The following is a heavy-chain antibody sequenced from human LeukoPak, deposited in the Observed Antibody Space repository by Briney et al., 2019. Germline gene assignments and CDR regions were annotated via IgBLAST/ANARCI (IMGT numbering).Heavy chain of an antibody. D-gene: IGHD3-10*01. Sequence: SVKVSCKASGGTFSSYAISWVRQAPGQGLEWMGRIIPILGIANYAQKFQGRVTITADKSTSTAYMELSSLRSDDTAVYYCARGSTYYYGSGSPDLDYWGQGTLVTVSS. CDR2: IIPILGIA. J-gene: IGHJ4*02. V-gene: IGHV1-69*04. CDR1: GGTFSSYA. CDR3: ARGSTYYYGSGSPDLDY.